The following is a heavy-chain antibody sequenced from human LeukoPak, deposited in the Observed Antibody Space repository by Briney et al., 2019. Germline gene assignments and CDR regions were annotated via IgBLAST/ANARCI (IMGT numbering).Heavy chain of an antibody. CDR3: VANGYYSLDV. D-gene: IGHD2-8*01. CDR1: GGSISSSSYY. J-gene: IGHJ6*03. V-gene: IGHV4-39*07. Sequence: SSETLSLTCTVSGGSISSSSYYWGWIRQPPGKGLEWIGEIYHTGGTNYNPSLKSRITISVDKSQNQFSLKVMSLTAADTAVYYCVANGYYSLDVWGKGTTVTVSS. CDR2: IYHTGGT.